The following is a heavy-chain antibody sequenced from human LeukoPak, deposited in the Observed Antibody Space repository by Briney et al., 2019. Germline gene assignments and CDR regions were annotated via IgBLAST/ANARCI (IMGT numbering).Heavy chain of an antibody. D-gene: IGHD5-24*01. CDR2: INQDGSEK. CDR1: GFTFSSSW. V-gene: IGHV3-7*01. J-gene: IGHJ4*02. Sequence: PGGSLRLSRVASGFTFSSSWMSWVRQAPGQGLEWVANINQDGSEKYYVESMKGRFTISRDNAENSLYLQMSSLRAEDTAVYYCANGDAMNSWGQGTLVTVSS. CDR3: ANGDAMNS.